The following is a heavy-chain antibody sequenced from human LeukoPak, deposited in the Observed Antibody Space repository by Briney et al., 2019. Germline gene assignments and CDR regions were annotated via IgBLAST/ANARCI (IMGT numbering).Heavy chain of an antibody. CDR1: GFTFSSYA. CDR2: ISGSGGST. V-gene: IGHV3-23*01. Sequence: PGGSLRLSCAASGFTFSSYAMSWVRQAPAKGQEWVSAISGSGGSTYYADSVKGRFTISRDNSKNTLYLQMNSLRAEDTGVYYCAKDPEDSGYVTLYYFDYWGQGTLVTVSS. D-gene: IGHD5-12*01. J-gene: IGHJ4*02. CDR3: AKDPEDSGYVTLYYFDY.